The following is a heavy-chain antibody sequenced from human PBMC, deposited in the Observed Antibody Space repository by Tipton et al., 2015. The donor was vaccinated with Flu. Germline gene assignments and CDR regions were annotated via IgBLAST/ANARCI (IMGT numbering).Heavy chain of an antibody. CDR1: GFTFSGYG. J-gene: IGHJ4*02. Sequence: LSLTCAASGFTFSGYGMHWVRQAPGKGLEWVAFIRHDGSDKYCADSVKGRSTISRDDSKNALYLLINSLRAEDTAVYYCAKDGWDTSGWYPFDYWGQGTLVTVSS. D-gene: IGHD6-19*01. CDR3: AKDGWDTSGWYPFDY. CDR2: IRHDGSDK. V-gene: IGHV3-30*02.